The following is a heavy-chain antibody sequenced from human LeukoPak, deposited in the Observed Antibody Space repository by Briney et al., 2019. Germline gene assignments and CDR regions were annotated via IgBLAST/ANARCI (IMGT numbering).Heavy chain of an antibody. Sequence: GGPLRLSCAASGFTVSSNYMSWVRQAPGQGLEWVSVIYSGVSAYYADSVKGRFTISRDNSKNTLYLQMSSLRAEDTAVYYCARALRTPPYYFDYWGQGTPVTVSS. J-gene: IGHJ4*02. CDR1: GFTVSSNY. V-gene: IGHV3-53*01. CDR2: IYSGVSA. D-gene: IGHD2-15*01. CDR3: ARALRTPPYYFDY.